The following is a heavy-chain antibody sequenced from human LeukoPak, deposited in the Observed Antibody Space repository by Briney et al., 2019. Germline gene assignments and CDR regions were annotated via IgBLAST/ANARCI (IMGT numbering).Heavy chain of an antibody. D-gene: IGHD6-19*01. V-gene: IGHV1-18*01. CDR1: GYTFTSYG. CDR2: ISAYNGNT. Sequence: GASVRVSCKASGYTFTSYGISWVRQAPGQGLEWMGWISAYNGNTNYAQKLQGRVTMTTDTSTSTAYMELRSLRSDDTAVYYCARERIAVAGYYFDYWGQGTLVTVSS. J-gene: IGHJ4*02. CDR3: ARERIAVAGYYFDY.